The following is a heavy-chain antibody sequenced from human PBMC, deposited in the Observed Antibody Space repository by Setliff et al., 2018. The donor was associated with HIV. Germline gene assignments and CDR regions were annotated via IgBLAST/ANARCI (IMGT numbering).Heavy chain of an antibody. Sequence: AGGSLRLSCAASGFSFSSYEMNWVRQAPGKGLEWVAYISSSDGTIYYADSVKGRFTIYRDNAQNSLFLQMNSLRAEDTAVYYCARAAHYYDSSGYDYWGQGTLVTVSS. V-gene: IGHV3-48*03. CDR1: GFSFSSYE. CDR3: ARAAHYYDSSGYDY. CDR2: ISSSDGTI. D-gene: IGHD3-22*01. J-gene: IGHJ4*02.